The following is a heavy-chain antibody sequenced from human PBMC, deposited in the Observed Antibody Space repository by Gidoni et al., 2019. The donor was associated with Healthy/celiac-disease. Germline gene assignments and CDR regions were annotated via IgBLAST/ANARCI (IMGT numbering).Heavy chain of an antibody. J-gene: IGHJ6*02. CDR2: IWYDGSNK. CDR3: ARDGTYYYDSSGYYLYGMDV. D-gene: IGHD3-22*01. Sequence: QVQLVESGGGVVQPGRSLRLSCAASGFTFSSYGMHWVRQAPGKGLEWVAVIWYDGSNKYYADSVKGRFTISRDNSKNTLYLQMNSLRAEDTAVYYWARDGTYYYDSSGYYLYGMDVWGQGTTVTVSS. V-gene: IGHV3-33*01. CDR1: GFTFSSYG.